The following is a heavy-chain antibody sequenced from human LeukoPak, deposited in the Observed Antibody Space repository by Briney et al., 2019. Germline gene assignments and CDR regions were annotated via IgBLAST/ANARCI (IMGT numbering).Heavy chain of an antibody. CDR1: GGSSSGYY. D-gene: IGHD1-26*01. Sequence: SETLSLTCAVYGGSSSGYYWSWIRQPPGKGLEWIGEINHSGSTNYNPSLKSRVTISIDTSKNQFSLRLSSVTAADTAVYYCARVGSGDYGMDVWGQGTTVTVSS. V-gene: IGHV4-34*01. CDR2: INHSGST. J-gene: IGHJ6*02. CDR3: ARVGSGDYGMDV.